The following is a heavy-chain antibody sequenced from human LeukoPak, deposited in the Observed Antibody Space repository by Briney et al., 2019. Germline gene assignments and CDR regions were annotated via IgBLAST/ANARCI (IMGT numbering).Heavy chain of an antibody. Sequence: ASVKVSCKASGYTFTGYYMHWVRQAPGQGLEWMGWINPNSGGTNYAQKFQGRVTMTRDTSISTAYMALSRLRYDDTAVYYCARDGSQGGGYWFDPWGQGTLVTVSS. V-gene: IGHV1-2*02. D-gene: IGHD1-26*01. CDR1: GYTFTGYY. CDR3: ARDGSQGGGYWFDP. J-gene: IGHJ5*02. CDR2: INPNSGGT.